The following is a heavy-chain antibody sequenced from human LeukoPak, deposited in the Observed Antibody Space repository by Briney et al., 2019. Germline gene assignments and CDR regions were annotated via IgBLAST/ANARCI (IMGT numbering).Heavy chain of an antibody. D-gene: IGHD3-10*01. J-gene: IGHJ4*02. CDR2: MSPNGDST. CDR1: GYTFTDFY. Sequence: ASVKLSCKASGYTFTDFYMHWVRQAPGHGLEWMGLMSPNGDSTLYSQKFQGRVTMTRDTSTSTAYMELSSLRAEDTAVCYCGRDEYGTGSYYPYYSDYWGQGTLVTVSS. V-gene: IGHV1-46*03. CDR3: GRDEYGTGSYYPYYSDY.